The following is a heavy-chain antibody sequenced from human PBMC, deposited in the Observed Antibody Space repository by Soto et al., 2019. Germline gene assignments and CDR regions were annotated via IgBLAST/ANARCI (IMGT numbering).Heavy chain of an antibody. CDR3: ARDTHSAGGWFDT. Sequence: QVQLVQSGAEGKKPGSSGKVSCKAPGATSRTLSITWGRQAPGQGLEWMGGITPLFGIPNYPQKFQGRLTITADKSTGTAYLELSSLRSEDTAVYYCARDTHSAGGWFDTWGRGTLVTVSS. CDR2: ITPLFGIP. V-gene: IGHV1-69*17. J-gene: IGHJ5*02. CDR1: GATSRTLS. D-gene: IGHD2-15*01.